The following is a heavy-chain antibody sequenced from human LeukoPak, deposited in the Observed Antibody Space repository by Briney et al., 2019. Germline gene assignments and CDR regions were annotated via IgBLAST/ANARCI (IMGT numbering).Heavy chain of an antibody. D-gene: IGHD1-26*01. CDR2: ISSSSSYI. CDR1: GFTFSSYS. Sequence: GGSLRLSCAASGFTFSSYSMNWVRQAPGKGLEWVSSISSSSSYIYYADSVKGRFTISRDNAKNSPYLQMNSLRAEDTAVYYCARDLVGATTDYYYGMDVWGQGTTVTVSS. V-gene: IGHV3-21*01. CDR3: ARDLVGATTDYYYGMDV. J-gene: IGHJ6*02.